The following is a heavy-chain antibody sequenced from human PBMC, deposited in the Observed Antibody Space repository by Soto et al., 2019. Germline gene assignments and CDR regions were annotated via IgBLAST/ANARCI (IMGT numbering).Heavy chain of an antibody. D-gene: IGHD2-21*02. CDR1: GFTFSNAW. J-gene: IGHJ5*02. CDR2: IKSKTDGGTT. CDR3: TTDTLVVVTALWFDP. Sequence: EVQLVESGGGLVKPGGSLRLSCAASGFTFSNAWMNWVRQAPGKGLEWVGRIKSKTDGGTTDYAAPVKGRFTISRDDSKNTLYLQMNSLKTEDTAVYYCTTDTLVVVTALWFDPCGQGTLVTVSS. V-gene: IGHV3-15*07.